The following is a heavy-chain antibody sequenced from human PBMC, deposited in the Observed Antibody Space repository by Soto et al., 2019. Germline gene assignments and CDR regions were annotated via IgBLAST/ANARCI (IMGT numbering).Heavy chain of an antibody. D-gene: IGHD1-26*01. V-gene: IGHV1-18*01. Sequence: QVQLVQSEAEVKKPGASVKVSCKASGYTFSGYDISWVRQAPGHGIEWVGGMSAYNGNTNYTQKLQGRVTMTTDSSTNTVYMKLRNLRTDDTAVYYCAREEPDSGSWYFDLWGRGTLLTVAS. CDR2: MSAYNGNT. CDR3: AREEPDSGSWYFDL. J-gene: IGHJ2*01. CDR1: GYTFSGYD.